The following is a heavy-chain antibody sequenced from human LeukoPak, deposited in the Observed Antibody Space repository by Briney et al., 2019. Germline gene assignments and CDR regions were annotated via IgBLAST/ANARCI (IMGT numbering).Heavy chain of an antibody. CDR2: IKSKTDGGTT. D-gene: IGHD4-17*01. J-gene: IGHJ6*03. V-gene: IGHV3-15*01. CDR3: TTVGGDPDYCYYYYMDV. CDR1: GFTFSNAW. Sequence: GGSLRLSCAASGFTFSNAWMSWVRQAPGKGLEWVGRIKSKTDGGTTDYAARVKGRFTISSDDSKNTLYLQMNSLKTEDTAVYYRTTVGGDPDYCYYYYMDVWGKGTTVSVSS.